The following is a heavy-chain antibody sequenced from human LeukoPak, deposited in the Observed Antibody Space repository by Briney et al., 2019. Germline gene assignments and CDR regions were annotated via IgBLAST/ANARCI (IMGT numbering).Heavy chain of an antibody. V-gene: IGHV4-34*01. D-gene: IGHD3-22*01. Sequence: TSETLSLTCAVYGGSFSGYYWSWIRQPPGKGLEWIGEINHSGSTNYNPSLKSRVTISVDKSKNQFSLKLSSVTAADTAVYYCARRLGYFDLWGRGTLVTVSS. CDR1: GGSFSGYY. J-gene: IGHJ2*01. CDR3: ARRLGYFDL. CDR2: INHSGST.